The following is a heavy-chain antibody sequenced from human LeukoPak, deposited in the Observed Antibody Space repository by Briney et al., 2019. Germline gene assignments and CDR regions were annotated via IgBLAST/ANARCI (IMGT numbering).Heavy chain of an antibody. CDR2: ISYDGSNK. V-gene: IGHV3-30*03. Sequence: QPGGSLRLSCAASGFTFSSYSIHWVRQAPGKGLEWVAVISYDGSNKYYADSVKGRFTISRDNSKNTLYLQMNSLRAEDTAVYYCARDRSSGSPPGDYWGQGTLVTVSS. D-gene: IGHD6-19*01. CDR3: ARDRSSGSPPGDY. CDR1: GFTFSSYS. J-gene: IGHJ4*02.